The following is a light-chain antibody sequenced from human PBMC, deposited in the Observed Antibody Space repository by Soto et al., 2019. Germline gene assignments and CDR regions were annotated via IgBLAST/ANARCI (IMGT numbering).Light chain of an antibody. V-gene: IGLV2-14*01. J-gene: IGLJ1*01. Sequence: QSVLTQPASVSGSPGQSITISCTGTSSDVGGYDYVSWYQQHPGKAPKLMIYDVTNRPSGVSNRFSGSKSGNTASLTISGLQAEDEADYYCISYASINTYVFGTGDQGHRP. CDR3: ISYASINTYV. CDR2: DVT. CDR1: SSDVGGYDY.